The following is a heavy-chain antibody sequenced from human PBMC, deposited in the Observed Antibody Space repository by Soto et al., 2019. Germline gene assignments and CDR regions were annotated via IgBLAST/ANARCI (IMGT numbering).Heavy chain of an antibody. D-gene: IGHD3-16*01. J-gene: IGHJ4*02. Sequence: QITLKESGPTLVKPTQTLTLTCTFSGFSLSASGVGVGWIRQPPGKALEWLAIIYWDDAKHYSPSLKSSLTNPKGTPKNPVGPKKAHLEPVDTGPYFFAHKGGGDRILDYWGQGTLVTVSS. CDR2: IYWDDAK. CDR3: AHKGGGDRILDY. CDR1: GFSLSASGVG. V-gene: IGHV2-5*02.